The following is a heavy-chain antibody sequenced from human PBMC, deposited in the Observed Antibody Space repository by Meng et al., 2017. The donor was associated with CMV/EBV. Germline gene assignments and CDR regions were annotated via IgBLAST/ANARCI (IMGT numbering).Heavy chain of an antibody. D-gene: IGHD4/OR15-4a*01. CDR1: GFTFSSYW. CDR2: IYSGGSNT. J-gene: IGHJ6*02. CDR3: AKDQRLTSDPYGMDV. V-gene: IGHV3-23*03. Sequence: GGSLRLSCAASGFTFSSYWMHWVRQAPGKGLEWVSVIYSGGSNTYYADSVKGRFTISRDNSKNTLYLQMNSLRAEDTAVYYCAKDQRLTSDPYGMDVWGQGTTVTVSS.